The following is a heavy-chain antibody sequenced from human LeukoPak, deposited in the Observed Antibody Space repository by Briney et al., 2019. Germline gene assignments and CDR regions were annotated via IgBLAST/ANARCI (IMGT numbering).Heavy chain of an antibody. CDR3: AKAPNYYGSGSYYTLYYYYGMDL. V-gene: IGHV3-30*02. Sequence: PGGSLRLSCAASGFTFSSYGMHWVRQAPGKGLEWVAFIRYDGSNKYYADSVKGRFTTSRDNSKNTLYLQMNSLRAEDTAVYYCAKAPNYYGSGSYYTLYYYYGMDLWGQGTTVTVSS. D-gene: IGHD3-10*01. J-gene: IGHJ6*02. CDR1: GFTFSSYG. CDR2: IRYDGSNK.